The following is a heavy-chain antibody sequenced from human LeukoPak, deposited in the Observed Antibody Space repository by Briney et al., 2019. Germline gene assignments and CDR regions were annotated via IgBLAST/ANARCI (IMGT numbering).Heavy chain of an antibody. J-gene: IGHJ4*02. D-gene: IGHD3-10*01. CDR1: GFTFSDHY. V-gene: IGHV3-72*01. Sequence: GGSLRLSCAASGFTFSDHYMDWVPQAPGKGLEWVGRIRNREKSYTIEYAASVKGRFTISRDDSKNSLYLQMNSLKTEDTAVYYCARRFSRIYSGIDYWGQGTLVTVSS. CDR2: IRNREKSYTI. CDR3: ARRFSRIYSGIDY.